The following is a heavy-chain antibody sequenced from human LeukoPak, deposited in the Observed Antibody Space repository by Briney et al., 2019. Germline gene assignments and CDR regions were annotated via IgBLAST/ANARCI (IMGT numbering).Heavy chain of an antibody. CDR2: IWYDGSDK. Sequence: GGSLRLSCAASGFTFSSYVMHWVRQAPGKGLEWVALIWYDGSDKYYADSVKGRFTISRDNSKNTLYLQVNSLRAEDTAVYYGASEGGADCSRASCHGTYAFDIWGQGTMVTVSS. J-gene: IGHJ3*02. CDR3: ASEGGADCSRASCHGTYAFDI. CDR1: GFTFSSYV. V-gene: IGHV3-33*01. D-gene: IGHD2-2*01.